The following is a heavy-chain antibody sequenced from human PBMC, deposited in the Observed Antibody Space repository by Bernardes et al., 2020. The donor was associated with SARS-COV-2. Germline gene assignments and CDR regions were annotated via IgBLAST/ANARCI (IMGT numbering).Heavy chain of an antibody. D-gene: IGHD1-26*01. Sequence: GGSLSLSCAASGFTFSSYDMHWVRQATGKGLEWVSAIGTAGDTYYPGSVKGRFTISRENAKNSLYLQMNSLRAGDTAVYYCARGAGIVGATTRNNYDYYGMDVWGQGTTVTVSS. V-gene: IGHV3-13*01. CDR3: ARGAGIVGATTRNNYDYYGMDV. CDR2: IGTAGDT. J-gene: IGHJ6*02. CDR1: GFTFSSYD.